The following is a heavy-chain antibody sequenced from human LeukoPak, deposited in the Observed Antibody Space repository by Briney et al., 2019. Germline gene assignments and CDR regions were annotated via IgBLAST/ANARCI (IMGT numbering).Heavy chain of an antibody. J-gene: IGHJ4*02. Sequence: SQTLSNTCAICADSVSSNSAAWIWMRQSPSRDLEWLGRTYYRSKWYNDYAVSVKSRITINPDTSTNQFSLQLNSVTPEDTAVYYCARGIADSTGYYYVDYWGQGTLVTVSS. V-gene: IGHV6-1*01. CDR3: ARGIADSTGYYYVDY. CDR1: ADSVSSNSAA. D-gene: IGHD3-22*01. CDR2: TYYRSKWYN.